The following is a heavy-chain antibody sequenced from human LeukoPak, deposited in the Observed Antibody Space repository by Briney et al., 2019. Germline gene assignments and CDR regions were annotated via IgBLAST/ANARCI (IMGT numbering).Heavy chain of an antibody. D-gene: IGHD6-6*01. V-gene: IGHV3-21*01. CDR3: ARGGAARPDF. CDR1: GFTFNTYN. Sequence: PGGSLRLSCAGSGFTFNTYNMNWVRQAPGKGLEWVSSISSSSSYIYYADSVKGRFTISRDNAKNSLYLQMNSLRAEDTAVYYCARGGAARPDFWGQGTLVTVSS. CDR2: ISSSSSYI. J-gene: IGHJ4*02.